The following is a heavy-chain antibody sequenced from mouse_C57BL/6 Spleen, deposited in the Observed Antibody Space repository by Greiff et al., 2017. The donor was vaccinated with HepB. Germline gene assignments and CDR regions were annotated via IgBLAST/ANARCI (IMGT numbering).Heavy chain of an antibody. CDR3: TREDWDGRAMDY. Sequence: VKLVESGAELVRPGASVTLSCKASGYTFTDYEMHWVKQTPVHGLEWIGAIDPETGGTAYNQKFKGKAILTADKSSSTAYMELRSLTSEDSAVYYCTREDWDGRAMDYWGQGTSVTVSS. V-gene: IGHV1-15*01. CDR1: GYTFTDYE. CDR2: IDPETGGT. J-gene: IGHJ4*01. D-gene: IGHD4-1*01.